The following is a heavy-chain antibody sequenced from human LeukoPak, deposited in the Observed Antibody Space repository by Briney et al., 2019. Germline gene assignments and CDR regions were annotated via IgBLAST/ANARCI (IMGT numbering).Heavy chain of an antibody. CDR2: IYYSGST. D-gene: IGHD5-12*01. V-gene: IGHV4-39*01. J-gene: IGHJ4*02. CDR1: GGSISSSSYY. CDR3: ARLRPDIVATAYFDY. Sequence: PSETLSLTCTVSGGSISSSSYYWGWIRQPPGKGLEWIGSIYYSGSTYYNPSLKSRVTISVDTSKNQFSLKLSSVTAADTAVYYCARLRPDIVATAYFDYWGQGTLVTVSS.